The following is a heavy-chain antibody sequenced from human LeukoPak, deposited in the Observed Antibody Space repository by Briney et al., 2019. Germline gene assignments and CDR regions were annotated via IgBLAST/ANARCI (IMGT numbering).Heavy chain of an antibody. CDR1: GFTFSSYA. CDR3: AKRGGANSGSYSY. J-gene: IGHJ4*02. D-gene: IGHD1-26*01. V-gene: IGHV3-23*01. CDR2: ISGSDGST. Sequence: QAGGSLRLSCAASGFTFSSYAMSWVRQAPGKGLEWVSAISGSDGSTYYADSVKGRFTISRDNSKNTLYLQMNSLRAEDTAVYYCAKRGGANSGSYSYWGQGTLVTVSS.